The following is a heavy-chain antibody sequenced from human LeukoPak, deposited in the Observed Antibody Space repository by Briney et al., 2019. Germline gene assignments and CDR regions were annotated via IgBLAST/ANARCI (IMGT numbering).Heavy chain of an antibody. J-gene: IGHJ3*02. D-gene: IGHD2-2*03. CDR2: ISSSSSTK. CDR1: GFTFSNYN. CDR3: ARLMDRARRDAFDI. Sequence: VGSLRLSCAASGFTFSNYNMNWVRQAPGKGVERSSEISSSSSTKNYAHSVKGRFTVSRDNAWNSLYLQMNSLRAEDTAVYYCARLMDRARRDAFDIWGHGTMVTVSS. V-gene: IGHV3-48*01.